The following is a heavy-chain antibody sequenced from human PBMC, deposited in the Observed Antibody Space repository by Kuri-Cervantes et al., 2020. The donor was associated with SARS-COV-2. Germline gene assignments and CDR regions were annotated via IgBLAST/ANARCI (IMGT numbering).Heavy chain of an antibody. J-gene: IGHJ3*02. D-gene: IGHD2-8*01. V-gene: IGHV3-74*01. Sequence: LSLTCAASGFTFSSYWTHWVRQAPGKGLVWVSRINSDGSSTSYADSVKGRFTISRDNSKNTLYLQMNSLRAEDTAVYYCARTGGCTNGVCYTEPDGAFDIWGQGTMVTVSS. CDR3: ARTGGCTNGVCYTEPDGAFDI. CDR1: GFTFSSYW. CDR2: INSDGSST.